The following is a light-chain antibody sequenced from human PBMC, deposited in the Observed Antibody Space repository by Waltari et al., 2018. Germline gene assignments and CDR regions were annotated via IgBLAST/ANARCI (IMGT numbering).Light chain of an antibody. Sequence: QRVTISCTGSSSNIGAGYDVHWYQQLPGTAPKLLIYGNSNRPSGVPDRFSGSKSGTSASLAITGLQAEDEADYYCQSYDSSLSGRGVFGGGTKLTVL. V-gene: IGLV1-40*01. CDR2: GNS. CDR1: SSNIGAGYD. CDR3: QSYDSSLSGRGV. J-gene: IGLJ2*01.